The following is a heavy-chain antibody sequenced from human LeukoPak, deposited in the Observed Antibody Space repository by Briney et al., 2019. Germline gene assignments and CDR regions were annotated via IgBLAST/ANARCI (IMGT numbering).Heavy chain of an antibody. V-gene: IGHV4-59*01. J-gene: IGHJ4*02. CDR3: ARGGVVVAVYY. Sequence: ASETLSLTCNVSGGSISSYYWSWIRQPPGKGLEWIGYIYYSGSTNYNPSLKSRVTISVDTSKNQFSLKLSSVTAADTAVYYCARGGVVVAVYYWGQGTLVTVSS. D-gene: IGHD6-19*01. CDR1: GGSISSYY. CDR2: IYYSGST.